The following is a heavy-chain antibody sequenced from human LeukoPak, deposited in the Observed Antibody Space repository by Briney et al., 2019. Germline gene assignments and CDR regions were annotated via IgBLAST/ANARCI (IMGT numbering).Heavy chain of an antibody. J-gene: IGHJ4*02. CDR1: GFSFSNHG. Sequence: GSLRLSCVASGFSFSNHGMHWVRQAPGKGLEWVLVIASDGGAKFYADSVKGRFTLSRDNPKNMFFLQMNLLTVEDTAIYYCAREATWGQWYFDHWGQGTPVTVSS. CDR2: IASDGGAK. V-gene: IGHV3-30*03. CDR3: AREATWGQWYFDH. D-gene: IGHD6-19*01.